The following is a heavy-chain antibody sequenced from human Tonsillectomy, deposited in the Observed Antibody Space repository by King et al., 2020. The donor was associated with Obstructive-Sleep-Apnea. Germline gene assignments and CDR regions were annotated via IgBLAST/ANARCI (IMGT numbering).Heavy chain of an antibody. CDR2: IWFDGSNT. CDR3: AKEGEDRYCSSPTCYDYGMDV. V-gene: IGHV3-33*06. CDR1: GFTFNSYT. J-gene: IGHJ6*02. Sequence: VQLVESGGGVVQPGRSLRLYCAASGFTFNSYTMHWVRQAPGKGLEWVAVIWFDGSNTYYADSVKGRFTISRDNSKNTLYLQMNSLRAEDTAVYYCAKEGEDRYCSSPTCYDYGMDVWGQGATVTVSS. D-gene: IGHD2-2*01.